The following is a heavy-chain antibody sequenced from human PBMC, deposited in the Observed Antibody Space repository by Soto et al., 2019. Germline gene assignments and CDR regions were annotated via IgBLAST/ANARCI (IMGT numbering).Heavy chain of an antibody. CDR3: ARELSALGTLDF. V-gene: IGHV1-18*01. J-gene: IGHJ4*02. CDR1: GYTFNIYG. CDR2: ISPYNDNK. Sequence: QVQLVQSEAEVKKPGASVKVSCKASGYTFNIYGISWVRQAPGQGLEWMGWISPYNDNKKYAQNLQGRVTMTTDTSTSKAYMELRSLRSDDTAVYYCARELSALGTLDFWGQGTLVTVSS. D-gene: IGHD1-7*01.